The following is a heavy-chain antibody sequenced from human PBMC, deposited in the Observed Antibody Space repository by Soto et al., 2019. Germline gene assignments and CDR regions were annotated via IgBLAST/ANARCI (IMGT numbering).Heavy chain of an antibody. CDR2: IYYSGST. Sequence: SETLSLTCTVSGGSISSGDYYWSWIRQPPGKGLEWIGYIYYSGSTYYNPSLKSRVTISVDTSKNQFSLKLSSVTAADTAVYYCARDHYDILTGYYPSPYFDYWGQGTLVTVSS. J-gene: IGHJ4*02. CDR1: GGSISSGDYY. CDR3: ARDHYDILTGYYPSPYFDY. V-gene: IGHV4-30-4*01. D-gene: IGHD3-9*01.